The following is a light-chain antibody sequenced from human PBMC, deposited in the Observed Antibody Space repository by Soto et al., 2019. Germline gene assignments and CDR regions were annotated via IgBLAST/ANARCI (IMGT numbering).Light chain of an antibody. J-gene: IGKJ1*01. CDR3: QQYNNYFRT. V-gene: IGKV1-5*01. CDR2: EAS. CDR1: QSISSW. Sequence: DIQMTQSPSTLSQYLGDRATITTLASQSISSWLAWYQQKPGKAPKLLIYEASSWETGVPSRFSGSRSGTEFTLTISCLQPDDFATYYCQQYNNYFRTFGQGTKVDI.